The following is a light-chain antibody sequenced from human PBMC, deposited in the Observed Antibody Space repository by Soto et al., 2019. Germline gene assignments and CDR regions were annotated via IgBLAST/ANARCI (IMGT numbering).Light chain of an antibody. J-gene: IGLJ2*01. CDR2: DVS. V-gene: IGLV2-14*03. CDR1: SSDVGGYNY. CDR3: SSYTSSSTVV. Sequence: QPVLTQPASVSGSPGQSITISCTGTSSDVGGYNYVSWYQQHPGKAPKLMIYDVSNRPSGVSNRFSGSKSVNTASLTISGLQAEDEADYYCSSYTSSSTVVFGGGTQLTVL.